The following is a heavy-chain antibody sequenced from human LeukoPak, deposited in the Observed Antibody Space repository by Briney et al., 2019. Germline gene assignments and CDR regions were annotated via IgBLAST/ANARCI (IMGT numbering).Heavy chain of an antibody. CDR2: ISSSSSTI. V-gene: IGHV3-48*01. Sequence: PGGSLRLSCAASGFTFSSYSMNWVRQAPGKGLEWVSYISSSSSTIYYADSVKGRFTISRDNAKNSLYLQINTLRAEDTAVYYCARKFDSGTYNWYFDRWGRGTLVTVSS. J-gene: IGHJ2*01. CDR3: ARKFDSGTYNWYFDR. D-gene: IGHD3-10*01. CDR1: GFTFSSYS.